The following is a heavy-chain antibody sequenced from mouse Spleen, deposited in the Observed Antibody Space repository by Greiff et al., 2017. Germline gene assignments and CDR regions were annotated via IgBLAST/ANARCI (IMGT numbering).Heavy chain of an antibody. CDR1: GYTFTSYG. CDR3: ARQLPYWYFDV. D-gene: IGHD4-1*02. Sequence: VKLMESGAELARPGASVKLSCKASGYTFTSYGISWVKQRTGQGLEWIGEIYPRSGNTYYNEKFKGKATLTADKSSSTAYMELRSLTSEDSAVYFCARQLPYWYFDVWGAGTTVTVSS. CDR2: IYPRSGNT. V-gene: IGHV1-81*01. J-gene: IGHJ1*01.